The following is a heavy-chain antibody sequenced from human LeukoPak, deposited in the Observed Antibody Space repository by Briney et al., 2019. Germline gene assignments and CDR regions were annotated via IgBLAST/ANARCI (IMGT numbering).Heavy chain of an antibody. CDR3: ARDKSPIAVAGTRGDY. CDR2: INSDGSST. J-gene: IGHJ4*02. V-gene: IGHV3-74*01. Sequence: GGSLRHSCAASGFTFSSYWMHWVRQAPGKGLVWVSRINSDGSSTSYADSVKGRFTISRDNAKNTLYLQMNSLRAEDTAVYYCARDKSPIAVAGTRGDYWGQGTLVTVSS. CDR1: GFTFSSYW. D-gene: IGHD6-19*01.